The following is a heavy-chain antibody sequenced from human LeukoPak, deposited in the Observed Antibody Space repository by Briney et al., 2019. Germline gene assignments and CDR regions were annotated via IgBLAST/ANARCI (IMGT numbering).Heavy chain of an antibody. Sequence: SETLSLTCTVSGGSISSNSLYWGWIRQPPGKGLEWIGSNYHSGSTYYNPSLKSRVTIYVDTSKNQFSLKLGSVTAADTAAYYCARDGPRYYYGSGSYTSWFDPWGQGTLVTVSS. CDR2: NYHSGST. CDR1: GGSISSNSLY. V-gene: IGHV4-39*07. CDR3: ARDGPRYYYGSGSYTSWFDP. D-gene: IGHD3-10*01. J-gene: IGHJ5*02.